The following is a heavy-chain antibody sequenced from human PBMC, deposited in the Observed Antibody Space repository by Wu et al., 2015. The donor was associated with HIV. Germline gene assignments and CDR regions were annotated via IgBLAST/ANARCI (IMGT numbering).Heavy chain of an antibody. Sequence: EVHLVQSGAEVKKPGATVKISCKVSGYTFIDQYMHWVQQAPGKGLEWMGLVDPEDGETIYAEKFQGRVTITADTSTDTAYMELSSLRSDDTAIYYCVGRRSLDYWGQGTLVTGLL. CDR2: VDPEDGET. CDR1: GYTFIDQY. CDR3: VGRRSLDY. D-gene: IGHD3-16*02. V-gene: IGHV1-69-2*01. J-gene: IGHJ4*02.